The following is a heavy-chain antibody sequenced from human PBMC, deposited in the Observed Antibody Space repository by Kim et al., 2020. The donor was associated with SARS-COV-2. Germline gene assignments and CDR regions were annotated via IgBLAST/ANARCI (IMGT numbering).Heavy chain of an antibody. CDR3: AGDAQLVPFGY. V-gene: IGHV3-21*01. J-gene: IGHJ4*02. Sequence: YRDYSDAVKSRFTISRDNANSSLYLQMNSLQVEDTAVYYCAGDAQLVPFGYWGQRTLVTVSS. CDR2: YR. D-gene: IGHD6-6*01.